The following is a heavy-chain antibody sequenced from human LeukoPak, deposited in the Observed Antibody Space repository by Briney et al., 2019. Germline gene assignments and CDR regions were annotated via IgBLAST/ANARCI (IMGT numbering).Heavy chain of an antibody. V-gene: IGHV4-59*08. CDR2: ISYRGST. D-gene: IGHD3-10*01. Sequence: SETLSLTCTVSGASISRYYWSWIRQPPGKALEWIGHISYRGSTNYNPSLDSRVTVSVDTSQSQFSLKLSSVTAADTAVYYCARSPEYGSGSYYAPDYWGQGTLVTVSS. J-gene: IGHJ4*02. CDR3: ARSPEYGSGSYYAPDY. CDR1: GASISRYY.